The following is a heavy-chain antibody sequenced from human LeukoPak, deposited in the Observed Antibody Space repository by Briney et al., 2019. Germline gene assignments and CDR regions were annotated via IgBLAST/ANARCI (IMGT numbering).Heavy chain of an antibody. Sequence: SVKVSCKASGGTFSSYAISWVRQAPGQGLEWMGRIIPILGIANYAQKFQGRVAITADKSTSTAYMELSSLRSEDTAVYYCASYPGYRGTQLYYYYGMDVWGQGTTVTVSS. V-gene: IGHV1-69*04. CDR2: IIPILGIA. J-gene: IGHJ6*02. CDR1: GGTFSSYA. CDR3: ASYPGYRGTQLYYYYGMDV. D-gene: IGHD1-26*01.